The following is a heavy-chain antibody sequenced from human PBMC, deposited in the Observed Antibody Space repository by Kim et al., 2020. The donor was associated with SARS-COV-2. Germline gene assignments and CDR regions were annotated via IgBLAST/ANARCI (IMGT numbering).Heavy chain of an antibody. V-gene: IGHV3-11*05. CDR1: GFTFSDYY. D-gene: IGHD6-13*01. CDR2: ISSSSSYT. J-gene: IGHJ1*01. CDR3: ARAGSSSWYVEYFQH. Sequence: GGSLRLSCAASGFTFSDYYMSWIRQAPGKGLEWVSYISSSSSYTNYADSVKGRFTISRDNAKNSLYLQMNSLRAEDTAVYYCARAGSSSWYVEYFQHWGQGTLVTVSS.